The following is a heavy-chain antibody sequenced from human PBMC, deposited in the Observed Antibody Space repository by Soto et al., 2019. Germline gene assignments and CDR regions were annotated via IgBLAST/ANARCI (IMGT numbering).Heavy chain of an antibody. CDR2: ISYDGSNK. Sequence: VQLMESGGGVVQPGMSLRLSCAASGFNFRSYAIHWVRQAPGKGLEWVAIISYDGSNKFYTDSVKGRFTISRDNSNNTLHLQMNRLRSEDTAVYYCARDGRTGTTLPHGGLDQWGQGTLVTVSS. CDR3: ARDGRTGTTLPHGGLDQ. D-gene: IGHD3-10*01. J-gene: IGHJ4*02. V-gene: IGHV3-30-3*01. CDR1: GFNFRSYA.